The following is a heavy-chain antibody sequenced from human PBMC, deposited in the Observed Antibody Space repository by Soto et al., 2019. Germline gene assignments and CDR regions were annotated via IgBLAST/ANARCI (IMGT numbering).Heavy chain of an antibody. V-gene: IGHV4-34*02. D-gene: IGHD3-10*02. CDR2: INHSGST. Sequence: QVQLQQWGAGLLKPSETLSLTCGVYGGSLSVYYWSWIRQSPGKGLEWIGEINHSGSTNYNPSFNSRVTIAVDTSKIQHPVKLASVSAADTAVYYCALIPSLFSSFYSYMDVWGGGTTVTVSS. CDR1: GGSLSVYY. CDR3: ALIPSLFSSFYSYMDV. J-gene: IGHJ6*03.